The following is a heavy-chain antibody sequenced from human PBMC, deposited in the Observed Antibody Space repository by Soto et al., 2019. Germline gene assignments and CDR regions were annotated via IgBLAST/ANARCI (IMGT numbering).Heavy chain of an antibody. CDR2: IYYSGST. D-gene: IGHD3-22*01. Sequence: SETLSLTCTVSGGSISSGDYYWSWIRQPPGKGLEWIGYIYYSGSTYYNPSLKSRVTISVDTSKNQFSLKLSSVTAADTAVYYCARVLGDYDSSGYYLWGQGTLVTVSS. CDR3: ARVLGDYDSSGYYL. J-gene: IGHJ5*02. CDR1: GGSISSGDYY. V-gene: IGHV4-30-4*01.